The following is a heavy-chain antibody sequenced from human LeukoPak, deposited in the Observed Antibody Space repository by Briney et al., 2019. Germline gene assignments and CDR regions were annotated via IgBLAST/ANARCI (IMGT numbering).Heavy chain of an antibody. CDR3: EKEGETTVTIYYYNGMDV. Sequence: GGSLRLSCAASGHSFSSHAISWVRQAPGNGLEWVAAISGSGSSTFHVDFVRGRFTVSKDNSKNTLYLQMNCLRAEDTAIYYCEKEGETTVTIYYYNGMDVWGQGTTVTVSS. CDR2: ISGSGSST. V-gene: IGHV3-23*01. J-gene: IGHJ6*02. CDR1: GHSFSSHA. D-gene: IGHD4-17*01.